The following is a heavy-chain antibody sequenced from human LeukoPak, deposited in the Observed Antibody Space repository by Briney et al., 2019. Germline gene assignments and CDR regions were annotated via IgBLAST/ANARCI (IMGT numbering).Heavy chain of an antibody. V-gene: IGHV1-2*02. CDR2: INPNSGGT. CDR3: AIQDRITMIVVVIPPPPFDY. D-gene: IGHD3-22*01. Sequence: ASVKVSCKASGYTFTGYYMHWVRQAPGQGLEWMGWINPNSGGTNYAQKFQGRVTMTRDTSISTAYMELSRRRSDDTAVYYCAIQDRITMIVVVIPPPPFDYWGPGTLVTVSS. CDR1: GYTFTGYY. J-gene: IGHJ4*02.